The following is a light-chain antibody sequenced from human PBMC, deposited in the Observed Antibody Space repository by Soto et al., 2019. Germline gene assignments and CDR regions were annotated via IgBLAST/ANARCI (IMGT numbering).Light chain of an antibody. V-gene: IGLV1-47*01. Sequence: ELQQPPSSSGIPGQRVTISCSRSSSNIGNKYVYWYQQFPGTAPKLLMYRNNQRPSGVPDRFSGSKSGTSASLDISGLRSEDEADYYCAAWDAGVGGPAFGGGTKVPVL. J-gene: IGLJ2*01. CDR1: SSNIGNKY. CDR2: RNN. CDR3: AAWDAGVGGPA.